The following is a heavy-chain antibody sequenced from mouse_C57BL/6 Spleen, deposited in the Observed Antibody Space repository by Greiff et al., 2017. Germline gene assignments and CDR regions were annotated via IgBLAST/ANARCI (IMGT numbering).Heavy chain of an antibody. CDR2: ISDGGSYT. CDR3: ASSNYVWYFHV. D-gene: IGHD2-5*01. V-gene: IGHV5-4*03. Sequence: EVKLVESGGGLVKPGGSLKLSCAASGFTFSSYAMSWVRQTPEKRLEWVATISDGGSYTYYPDNVKGRFTISRDNAKNNLYLQMSHLKSEDTAMYYCASSNYVWYFHVWGTGTTVTVSS. J-gene: IGHJ1*03. CDR1: GFTFSSYA.